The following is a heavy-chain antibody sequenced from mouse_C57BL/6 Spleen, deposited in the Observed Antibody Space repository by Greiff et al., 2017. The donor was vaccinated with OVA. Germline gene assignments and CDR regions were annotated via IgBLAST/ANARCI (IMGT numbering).Heavy chain of an antibody. CDR3: ARCGYYVDWYFDV. J-gene: IGHJ1*03. Sequence: EVKLMESGGGLVKPGGSLKLSCAASGFTFSDYGMHWVRQAPEKGLEWVAYISSGSSTIYYADTVKGRFTISRDNAKNTLFLQMTSLRSEDTAMYYCARCGYYVDWYFDVWGTGTTVTVSS. D-gene: IGHD2-3*01. V-gene: IGHV5-17*01. CDR1: GFTFSDYG. CDR2: ISSGSSTI.